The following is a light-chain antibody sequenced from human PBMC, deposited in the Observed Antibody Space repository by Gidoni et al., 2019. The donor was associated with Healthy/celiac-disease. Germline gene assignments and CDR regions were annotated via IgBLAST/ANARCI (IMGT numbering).Light chain of an antibody. CDR1: QDISNY. Sequence: HFTSSLCASVGDRVTISCQASQDISNYLNWYQQKPGKAPKLLIYDASNLETGVPSRFSGSGSGTDFTFTISSLQPEDIATYYCQQYDNLLLTFGGGTKVEIK. J-gene: IGKJ4*01. CDR2: DAS. CDR3: QQYDNLLLT. V-gene: IGKV1-33*01.